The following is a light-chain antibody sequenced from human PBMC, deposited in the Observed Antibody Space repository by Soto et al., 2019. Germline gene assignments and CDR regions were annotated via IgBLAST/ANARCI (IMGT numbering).Light chain of an antibody. V-gene: IGLV2-14*03. J-gene: IGLJ1*01. CDR2: DVT. Sequence: QSALTQPASVTWSPGQSITISCAGAYSDIGGYNYVSWYQQRPGKAPKLIIYDVTNRPSGVSNRFSGSKSGITASLTISGLQAEDEADYYCISYTTSNNFDYVFGTGTKVTVL. CDR1: YSDIGGYNY. CDR3: ISYTTSNNFDYV.